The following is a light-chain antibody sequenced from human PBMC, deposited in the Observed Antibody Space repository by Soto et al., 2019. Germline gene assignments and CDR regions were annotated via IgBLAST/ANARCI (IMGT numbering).Light chain of an antibody. V-gene: IGLV1-44*01. Sequence: QPVLTQPPSASGTPGQRITISCSGSNSNIGSNTVNWYQQLPGTAPKLLIYSNAQRPSGVPDRFFGSKSDTSASLAISGLQSDDEADYYCAAWDDTLHGVVFGGGTKLTVL. CDR1: NSNIGSNT. CDR3: AAWDDTLHGVV. CDR2: SNA. J-gene: IGLJ3*02.